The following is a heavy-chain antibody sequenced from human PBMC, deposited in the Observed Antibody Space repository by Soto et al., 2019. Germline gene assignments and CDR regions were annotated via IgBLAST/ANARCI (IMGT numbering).Heavy chain of an antibody. Sequence: TLSLTCAVSGGSISSSNWWSWVRQPPGKGLEWIGEIYHSGSTNYNPSLKSRVTISVDKSKNQFSLKLSSVTAADTAVYYCARVLGGDFWSGYYTGNYFDYWGQGTLVTVSS. CDR3: ARVLGGDFWSGYYTGNYFDY. V-gene: IGHV4-4*02. D-gene: IGHD3-3*01. J-gene: IGHJ4*02. CDR2: IYHSGST. CDR1: GGSISSSNW.